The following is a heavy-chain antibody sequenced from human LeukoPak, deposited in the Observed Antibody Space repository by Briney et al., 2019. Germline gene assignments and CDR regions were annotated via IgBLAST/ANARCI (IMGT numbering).Heavy chain of an antibody. V-gene: IGHV6-1*01. Sequence: SQTLSLTCAISGDSVSSYTAGWNWIRQPPSRGLEWLGRTYYRSKWYIDYAVSVKSRISINPDTSKNQFSLQLNSVTPEDTAVYYCAREPDNLDTYYYGMDVWGQGTTVTVSS. CDR3: AREPDNLDTYYYGMDV. J-gene: IGHJ6*02. CDR1: GDSVSSYTAG. D-gene: IGHD1-1*01. CDR2: TYYRSKWYI.